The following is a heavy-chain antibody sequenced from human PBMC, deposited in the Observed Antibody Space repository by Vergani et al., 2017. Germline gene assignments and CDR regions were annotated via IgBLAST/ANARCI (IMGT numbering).Heavy chain of an antibody. CDR3: ARGSRLLWFGGSWDV. CDR2: ITHRGRT. V-gene: IGHV4-34*01. D-gene: IGHD3-10*01. CDR1: LSSFSXXX. J-gene: IGHJ6*02. Sequence: QVQLQQSGAGLFKPSHPLSLPSPLSLSSFSXXXXPSFPPPPGRGLEVFAHITHRGRTNYNPSLKSRVTISVDTSKNQFSLKLSSVTAADTAVYYCARGSRLLWFGGSWDVWGQGTTVTVSS.